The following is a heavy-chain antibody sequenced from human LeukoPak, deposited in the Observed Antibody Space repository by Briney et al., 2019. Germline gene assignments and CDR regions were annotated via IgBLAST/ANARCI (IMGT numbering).Heavy chain of an antibody. CDR1: GYTLTELS. Sequence: GASVKVSCKVSGYTLTELSMHWVRQAPGQGLEWVGWINPKNGGSSYAQKFQGRVTMTRDRSISTAYMELSRLTSDDTAVYYCARASFWESPINWFAPWGQGTLVTVSS. J-gene: IGHJ5*02. CDR2: INPKNGGS. D-gene: IGHD3-16*01. V-gene: IGHV1-2*02. CDR3: ARASFWESPINWFAP.